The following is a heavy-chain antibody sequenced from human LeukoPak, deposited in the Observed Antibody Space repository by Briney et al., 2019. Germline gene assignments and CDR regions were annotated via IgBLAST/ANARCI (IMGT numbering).Heavy chain of an antibody. CDR3: AKDRQWLPQGFFDY. D-gene: IGHD6-19*01. CDR1: GFTFSSKW. J-gene: IGHJ4*02. CDR2: IKHDGSEK. V-gene: IGHV3-7*01. Sequence: PGGSLRLSCAASGFTFSSKWMSWVRQAPGKGLEWVANIKHDGSEKYYVDSVKGRFTISRDNAKNSLCLQMNSLRAEDTAVYYCAKDRQWLPQGFFDYWGQGTLVTVSS.